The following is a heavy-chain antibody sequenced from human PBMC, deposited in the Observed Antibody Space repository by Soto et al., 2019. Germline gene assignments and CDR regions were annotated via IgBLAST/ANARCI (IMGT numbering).Heavy chain of an antibody. CDR2: INSDGSST. J-gene: IGHJ4*02. Sequence: PVGSLRLSCAASGLTFSSYWMHWVRQAPGKGLVWVSRINSDGSSTSYADSVKGRFTISRDNAKNTLYLQMNSLRAEDTAVYYCAIRASYYDSSGYFDYWGQGTLVTVSS. D-gene: IGHD3-22*01. CDR3: AIRASYYDSSGYFDY. CDR1: GLTFSSYW. V-gene: IGHV3-74*01.